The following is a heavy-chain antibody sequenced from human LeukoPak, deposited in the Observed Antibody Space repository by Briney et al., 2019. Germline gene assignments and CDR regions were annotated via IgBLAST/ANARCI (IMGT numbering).Heavy chain of an antibody. Sequence: SETLSLTCTISGGSISGYYWNWIRQPPGKGLEWIGYIYYSGYTKYNSSLKSRVTISVDTSKNQFSLKLSSVTAADTAVYYCARFGEYQLRWANHDAFDIWGQGTMVTVSS. CDR1: GGSISGYY. V-gene: IGHV4-59*01. J-gene: IGHJ3*02. CDR2: IYYSGYT. D-gene: IGHD2-2*01. CDR3: ARFGEYQLRWANHDAFDI.